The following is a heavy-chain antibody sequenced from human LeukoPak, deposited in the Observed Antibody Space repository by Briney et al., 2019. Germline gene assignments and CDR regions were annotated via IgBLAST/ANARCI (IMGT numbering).Heavy chain of an antibody. CDR2: IIWSSGTL. CDR1: GFTFGDYA. D-gene: IGHD5-12*01. CDR3: ARGMLTGYDFSALDV. V-gene: IGHV3-9*01. J-gene: IGHJ3*01. Sequence: GGSLRLSCAASGFTFGDYAMHWVRQAPGKGPEWVSGIIWSSGTLGYADSVKGRFTISRDNAKNSLYLQMNSLRPEDTALYYCARGMLTGYDFSALDVWGQGTMVTVSS.